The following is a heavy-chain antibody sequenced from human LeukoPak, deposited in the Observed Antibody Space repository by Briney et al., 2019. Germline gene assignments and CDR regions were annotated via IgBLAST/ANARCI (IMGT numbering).Heavy chain of an antibody. Sequence: SGPTLVNPTQTLTLTCTFSGFSLSTSGVGVGWIRQPPGKALEWLALIYWDDDKRYSPSLKSRLTITKDTSKNQVVLTMTNMDPVDTATYYCAHLVFHVMGYCSSTSCYQPNYFDYWGQGTLVTVSS. V-gene: IGHV2-5*02. D-gene: IGHD2-2*01. J-gene: IGHJ4*02. CDR2: IYWDDDK. CDR1: GFSLSTSGVG. CDR3: AHLVFHVMGYCSSTSCYQPNYFDY.